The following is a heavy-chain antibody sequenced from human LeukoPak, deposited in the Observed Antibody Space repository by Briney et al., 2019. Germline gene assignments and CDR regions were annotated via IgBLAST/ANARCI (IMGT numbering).Heavy chain of an antibody. Sequence: GGSLRLSCAASGFTFSNYGMHWVRQIPGKGLVWVSRICPDGTVTNYADSVKGRFTISRDNAKNMVFLQMNSLRADDTAVYYCVRDFRSADYWGQGILVTVSS. V-gene: IGHV3-74*01. J-gene: IGHJ4*02. CDR2: ICPDGTVT. CDR3: VRDFRSADY. CDR1: GFTFSNYG.